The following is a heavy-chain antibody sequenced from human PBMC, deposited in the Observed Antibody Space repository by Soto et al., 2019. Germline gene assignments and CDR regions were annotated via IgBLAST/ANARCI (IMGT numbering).Heavy chain of an antibody. D-gene: IGHD6-19*01. J-gene: IGHJ4*02. CDR2: ISSSSSYI. Sequence: EVQLVESGGGLVKPGGSLRLSCAASGFTFSSYSMNWVRQAPGKGLEWVSSISSSSSYIYYADSVKGRFTISRDNAKNSLYLQINSLRAEDTAVYYCASAYSSGWYCYWGQGTLVTVSS. CDR3: ASAYSSGWYCY. V-gene: IGHV3-21*01. CDR1: GFTFSSYS.